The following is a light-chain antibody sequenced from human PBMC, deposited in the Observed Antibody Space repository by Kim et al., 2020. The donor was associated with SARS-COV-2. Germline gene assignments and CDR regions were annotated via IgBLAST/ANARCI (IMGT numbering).Light chain of an antibody. CDR3: GAWDTSLSIVV. CDR2: DNH. CDR1: SSNIGNYS. V-gene: IGLV1-51*01. J-gene: IGLJ2*01. Sequence: GQKVTISCSGSSSNIGNYSVAWYQQLPGTAPRLLIYDNHERPPGIPDRFSGSKSGTTATLDITGLQTGDEADYYCGAWDTSLSIVVFGGGTKVTVL.